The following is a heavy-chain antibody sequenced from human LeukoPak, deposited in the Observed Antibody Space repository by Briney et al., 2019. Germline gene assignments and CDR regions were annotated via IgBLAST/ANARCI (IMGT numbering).Heavy chain of an antibody. J-gene: IGHJ4*02. Sequence: GGSLTLSCAPCGYTFSRYGILWLRQAPGKGLEWVAVISYDGRNTYYADSVKGRFTISRDNSKKTLYLQMNNRITEDTTVLYCCKSGSSGYPYQDWGQGTLVTVSS. CDR1: GYTFSRYG. CDR3: CKSGSSGYPYQD. D-gene: IGHD3-22*01. V-gene: IGHV3-30*03. CDR2: ISYDGRNT.